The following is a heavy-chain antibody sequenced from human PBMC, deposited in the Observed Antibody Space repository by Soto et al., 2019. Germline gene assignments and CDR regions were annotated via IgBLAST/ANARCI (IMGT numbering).Heavy chain of an antibody. CDR2: INWDSSST. J-gene: IGHJ6*02. Sequence: EVQLVESGGGLVQPGRSLRLSCVVSGFTFDDYAMHWVRQAPGKGPEWVSGINWDSSSTGHADSVKGRFTISRDNAKNSLYLQMNRLGAEDTALYYCAKDYRSSWYKDEHNYYDGMDVWGQGTTVTVSS. CDR1: GFTFDDYA. CDR3: AKDYRSSWYKDEHNYYDGMDV. V-gene: IGHV3-9*01. D-gene: IGHD6-13*01.